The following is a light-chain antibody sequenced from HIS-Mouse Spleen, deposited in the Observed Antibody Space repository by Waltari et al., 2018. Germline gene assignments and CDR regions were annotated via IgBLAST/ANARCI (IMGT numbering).Light chain of an antibody. Sequence: QSALTQPASVSGSPGQSITIPCTGTSSHVGGYNYVSRYQQHPGKTPKLMIYDVSNRPSGVSNRFSGSKSGNTASLTISGLQAEDEADYYCSSYTSSSFNVVFGGGTKLTVL. J-gene: IGLJ2*01. V-gene: IGLV2-14*03. CDR3: SSYTSSSFNVV. CDR2: DVS. CDR1: SSHVGGYNY.